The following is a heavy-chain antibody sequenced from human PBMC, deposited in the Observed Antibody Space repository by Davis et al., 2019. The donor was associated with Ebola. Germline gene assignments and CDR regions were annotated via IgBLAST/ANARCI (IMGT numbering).Heavy chain of an antibody. CDR3: ARNLGIATTD. CDR2: IYYNGRT. D-gene: IGHD6-13*01. CDR1: GDSISSYY. J-gene: IGHJ4*02. V-gene: IGHV4-59*01. Sequence: MPSETLSLTCTVSGDSISSYYWRWIRQPPGKGLEWIGYIYYNGRTNYNPSLKSRVTISVDTSKNQVSLKLSSVTAADTAVYYCARNLGIATTDWGQGTQVTVSS.